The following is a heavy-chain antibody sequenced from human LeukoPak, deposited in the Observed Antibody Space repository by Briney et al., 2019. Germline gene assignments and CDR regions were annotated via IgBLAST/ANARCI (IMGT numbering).Heavy chain of an antibody. CDR3: ARDPYSGAYGDTYYYYMDV. Sequence: GGSLRLSCAASGFTFSSYSMNWVRQAPGKGLEWVSSITSSSSYTFYADSVKGRFTISRDNARNSLYLQMNSLRAADTAVYYCARDPYSGAYGDTYYYYMDVWGKGTTVTISS. D-gene: IGHD1-26*01. CDR1: GFTFSSYS. J-gene: IGHJ6*03. CDR2: ITSSSSYT. V-gene: IGHV3-21*01.